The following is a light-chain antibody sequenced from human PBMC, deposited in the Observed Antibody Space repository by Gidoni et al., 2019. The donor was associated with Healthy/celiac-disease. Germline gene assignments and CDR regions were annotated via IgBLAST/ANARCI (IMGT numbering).Light chain of an antibody. CDR3: MQALQTPLFT. Sequence: IVMTQSPLSLPVTPGQPASISCRSSQSLLHSIGYNYLDWYLQRPGQSPQLLIYLGSNRASGVPDRFSGSGSGTEFTLKISRVEAEDVGVYYCMQALQTPLFTLXPXTKVDIK. J-gene: IGKJ3*01. CDR1: QSLLHSIGYNY. CDR2: LGS. V-gene: IGKV2-28*01.